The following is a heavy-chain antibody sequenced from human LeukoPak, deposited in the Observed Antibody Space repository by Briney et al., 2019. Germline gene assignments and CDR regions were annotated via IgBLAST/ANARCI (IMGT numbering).Heavy chain of an antibody. J-gene: IGHJ2*01. V-gene: IGHV4-59*01. CDR3: ARGVVVVTPQWYFDL. D-gene: IGHD2-21*02. CDR1: GGSISSYY. CDR2: IYYSGST. Sequence: SETLSLTCTVSGGSISSYYWSWIRQPPGKGREGIGYIYYSGSTNYNPSLKSRVTISVDTSKNQFSLKLSSVTAADTAVYYCARGVVVVTPQWYFDLWGRGTLVTVSS.